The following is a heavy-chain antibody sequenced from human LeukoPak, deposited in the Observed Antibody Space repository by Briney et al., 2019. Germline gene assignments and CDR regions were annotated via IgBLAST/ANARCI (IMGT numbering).Heavy chain of an antibody. CDR2: IYHSGST. J-gene: IGHJ5*02. V-gene: IGHV4-30-2*01. CDR3: ARGEYDYGEQGWFDP. D-gene: IGHD4-17*01. Sequence: SETLSLTCAVSGGSISSGGYSWSWIRQPPGKGLEWIGYIYHSGSTYYNPSLKSRVTISVDRSKNQFSLKLSSVTAADTAVYYCARGEYDYGEQGWFDPWGQGTLVTVSS. CDR1: GGSISSGGYS.